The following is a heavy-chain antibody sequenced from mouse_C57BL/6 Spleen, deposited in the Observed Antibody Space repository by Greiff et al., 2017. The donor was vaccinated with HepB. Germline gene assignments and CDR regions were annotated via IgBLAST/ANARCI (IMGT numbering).Heavy chain of an antibody. CDR3: ARKVYYGSSYEYFDV. V-gene: IGHV14-2*01. J-gene: IGHJ1*03. D-gene: IGHD1-1*01. Sequence: VQLKQSGAELVKPGASVKLSCTASGFNIKDYYMHWVKQRTEQGLEWIGRIDPEDGETKDAPKFQGKATITADTSSNTAYLQLSSLTSEDTAVYYCARKVYYGSSYEYFDVWGTGTTVTVSS. CDR2: IDPEDGET. CDR1: GFNIKDYY.